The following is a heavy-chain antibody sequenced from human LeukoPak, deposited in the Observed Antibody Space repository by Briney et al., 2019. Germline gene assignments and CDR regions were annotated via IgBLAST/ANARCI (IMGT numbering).Heavy chain of an antibody. J-gene: IGHJ4*02. Sequence: SETLSLTCTVSGGSISSSSYYWGWIRQPPGKGLEWIGSIYYSVSTYYNPSLKSRVTISVDTSKNQFSLKLSSVTAADTAVYYCASPSLVWGSYPRYFDYWGQGTLVTVSS. CDR3: ASPSLVWGSYPRYFDY. CDR2: IYYSVST. CDR1: GGSISSSSYY. D-gene: IGHD3-16*01. V-gene: IGHV4-39*07.